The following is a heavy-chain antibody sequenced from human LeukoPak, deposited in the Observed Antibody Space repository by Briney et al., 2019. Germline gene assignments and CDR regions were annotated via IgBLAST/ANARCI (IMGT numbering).Heavy chain of an antibody. V-gene: IGHV3-30*04. Sequence: PGRYLRLSCAASGFTFSSYAMHWVRQAPGKGLEWVAVISYDGSNKYYADSVKGRFTISRDNSKNTLYLQMNSLRAEDTAVYYCARDPRQLERLGFDYWGQGTPVTVSS. CDR2: ISYDGSNK. J-gene: IGHJ4*02. CDR1: GFTFSSYA. CDR3: ARDPRQLERLGFDY. D-gene: IGHD1-1*01.